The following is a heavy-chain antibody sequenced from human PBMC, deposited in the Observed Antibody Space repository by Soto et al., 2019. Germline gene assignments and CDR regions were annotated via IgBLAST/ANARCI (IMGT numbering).Heavy chain of an antibody. CDR1: GFSLSYAW. J-gene: IGHJ4*02. D-gene: IGHD5-12*01. V-gene: IGHV3-15*07. CDR3: CTEPYIVAMIYDVDY. Sequence: EVQLVESGGSLVKPGGSLRLSCAASGFSLSYAWMNWVRQAPGKGLEWVGRVKSKSDGGSTDYAAPVRGRFTISRDDSKNTVYLQMNSLKTEDTAVYYCCTEPYIVAMIYDVDYWGQGTLVAVSS. CDR2: VKSKSDGGST.